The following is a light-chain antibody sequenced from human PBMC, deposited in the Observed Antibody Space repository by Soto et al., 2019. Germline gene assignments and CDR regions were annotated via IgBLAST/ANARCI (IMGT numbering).Light chain of an antibody. J-gene: IGKJ3*01. CDR3: QRCGGSPLFI. V-gene: IGKV3-20*01. Sequence: DIVLTQPPDTLSLSPGERATLSCTASESVTSSCLAWYQRKPGQPPSLLIHTTSTRATDIPDRFSGSGSDTDFTLTISRLEPEDFAVYYCQRCGGSPLFIFGPGTRGDI. CDR1: ESVTSSC. CDR2: TTS.